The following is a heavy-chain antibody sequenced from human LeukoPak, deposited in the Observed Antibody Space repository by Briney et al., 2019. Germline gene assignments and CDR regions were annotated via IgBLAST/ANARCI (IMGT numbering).Heavy chain of an antibody. V-gene: IGHV3-11*04. Sequence: LPLTCTVSGGSISSGGYYWSWIRQHPGKGLEWVSYISSSSSTIYYADSVKGRFTISRDNAKNSLYLQMNSLRAEDTAVYYCARDIFSGCDYWGQGTLVTVSS. J-gene: IGHJ4*02. CDR1: GGSISSGGYY. D-gene: IGHD6-19*01. CDR2: ISSSSSTI. CDR3: ARDIFSGCDY.